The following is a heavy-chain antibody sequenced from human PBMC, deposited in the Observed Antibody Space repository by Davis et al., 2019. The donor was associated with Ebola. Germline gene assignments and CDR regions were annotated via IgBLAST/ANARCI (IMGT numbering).Heavy chain of an antibody. CDR1: GYTFTTYT. CDR2: INAGNGNT. Sequence: AASVKVSCKASGYTFTTYTMHWARQAPGQSLEWMGWINAGNGNTKYSQKFQGRVTITRDTSASTAYMEVSGLGSEDTAVYYCAREIDRQAARYFDFWGQGTLVTVSS. J-gene: IGHJ4*02. V-gene: IGHV1-3*01. D-gene: IGHD6-6*01. CDR3: AREIDRQAARYFDF.